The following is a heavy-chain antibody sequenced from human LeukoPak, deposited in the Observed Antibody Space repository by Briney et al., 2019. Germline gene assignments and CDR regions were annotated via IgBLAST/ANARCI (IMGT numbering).Heavy chain of an antibody. J-gene: IGHJ6*02. V-gene: IGHV1-69*13. Sequence: SVKVSCKASGGTFSSYAISWVRQAPGQGLEWMGGIIPIFGTANYAQKFQGRVTITADESTSTAYMELSSLRSEDTAVYYCARSIQYDYVWGSYRPYYYYGMDVWGQGATVTVSS. CDR2: IIPIFGTA. CDR3: ARSIQYDYVWGSYRPYYYYGMDV. CDR1: GGTFSSYA. D-gene: IGHD3-16*02.